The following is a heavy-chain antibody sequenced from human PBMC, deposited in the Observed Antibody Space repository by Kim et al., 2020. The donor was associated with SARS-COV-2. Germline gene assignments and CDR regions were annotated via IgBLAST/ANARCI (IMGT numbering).Heavy chain of an antibody. D-gene: IGHD2-15*01. CDR2: IIPIFGTA. Sequence: SVKVSCKASGGTFSSYAISWVRQAPGQGLEWMGRIIPIFGTANYAQKFQGRVTITADESTSTAYMELSSLRSEDTAVYYCASRDSPHRAGVVVVAAVNFGMGVWGQGTTVTVSS. V-gene: IGHV1-69*13. CDR3: ASRDSPHRAGVVVVAAVNFGMGV. CDR1: GGTFSSYA. J-gene: IGHJ6*02.